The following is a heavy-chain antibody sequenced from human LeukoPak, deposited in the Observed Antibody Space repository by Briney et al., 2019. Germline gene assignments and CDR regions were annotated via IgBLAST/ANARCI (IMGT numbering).Heavy chain of an antibody. V-gene: IGHV4-34*01. D-gene: IGHD5-12*01. Sequence: PSETLSLTCAVYGGSFGGYYWSWIRQPPGKGLEWIGEINHSGSTNYNPSLKSRVTISVDTSKNQFSLKLSSVTAAGTAVYYCARAPQGRGYNFDYWGQGTLVTVSS. CDR1: GGSFGGYY. J-gene: IGHJ4*02. CDR3: ARAPQGRGYNFDY. CDR2: INHSGST.